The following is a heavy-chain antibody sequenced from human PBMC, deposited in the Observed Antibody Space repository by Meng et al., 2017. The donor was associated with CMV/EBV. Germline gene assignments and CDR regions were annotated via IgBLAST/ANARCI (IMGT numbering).Heavy chain of an antibody. D-gene: IGHD6-6*01. CDR2: IIPIFGTA. CDR3: ARDYSGIAARPGFDP. Sequence: QVQLVQSGAEVKEPGSSVKVSCKASGGPFSSYAISWVRQAPGQGLEWMGGIIPIFGTANYAQKFQGRVTITADESTSTAYMELSSLRSEDTAVYYCARDYSGIAARPGFDPWGQGTLVTVSS. V-gene: IGHV1-69*12. J-gene: IGHJ5*02. CDR1: GGPFSSYA.